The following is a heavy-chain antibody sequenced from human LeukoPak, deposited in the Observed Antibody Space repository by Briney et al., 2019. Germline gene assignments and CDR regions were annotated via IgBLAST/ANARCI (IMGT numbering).Heavy chain of an antibody. V-gene: IGHV3-30*02. CDR1: GFTFSSYG. Sequence: PGGSLRLSCAASGFTFSSYGMHWVRQAPGKGLEWVAFIRYDGSNKYYADSVKGRFTISRDNSKNTLYLQMNSLRAEDTAVYHCAKDQDPARYFQHWGQGTLVTVSS. D-gene: IGHD2-15*01. J-gene: IGHJ1*01. CDR3: AKDQDPARYFQH. CDR2: IRYDGSNK.